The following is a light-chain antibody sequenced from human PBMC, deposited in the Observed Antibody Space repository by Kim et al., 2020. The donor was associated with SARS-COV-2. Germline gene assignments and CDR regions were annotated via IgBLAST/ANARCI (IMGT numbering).Light chain of an antibody. V-gene: IGLV2-11*01. CDR1: SSDVGSYNY. J-gene: IGLJ2*01. Sequence: GQSVTISCTGTSSDVGSYNYVSWYQQHAGKAPNLMFYDVTKRPSGVPDRFSGSKSGNTASLTISGLQAEDEADYYCCSYAGSYGVVFGGGTQLTVL. CDR2: DVT. CDR3: CSYAGSYGVV.